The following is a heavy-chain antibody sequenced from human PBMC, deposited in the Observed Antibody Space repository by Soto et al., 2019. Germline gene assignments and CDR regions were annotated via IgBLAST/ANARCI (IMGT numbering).Heavy chain of an antibody. V-gene: IGHV1-46*03. Sequence: QVQLVQSGAEVKKPGASVKVSCKASGYTFTSYYMHWVRQAPGQGLEWMGIINPSGGSTSYAQKFQGGVTMTRDTSTSTVYMELSSLRSEDPAVYYCARGPGNDAFDIWGQGTMVTVSS. CDR1: GYTFTSYY. CDR2: INPSGGST. J-gene: IGHJ3*02. CDR3: ARGPGNDAFDI.